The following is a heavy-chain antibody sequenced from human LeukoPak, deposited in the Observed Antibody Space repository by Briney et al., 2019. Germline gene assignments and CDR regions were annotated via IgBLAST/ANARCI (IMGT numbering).Heavy chain of an antibody. CDR1: GFTFSSYG. V-gene: IGHV3-30*18. Sequence: GGSLRLSCAASGFTFSSYGMHWVRQAPGKGLEWVAVISYDGSNKYYADSVKGRFTISRDNSKNTLYLQMNSLRAGDTAVYYCAKGRSGSPGLYNFDYWGQGTLVTVSS. CDR3: AKGRSGSPGLYNFDY. CDR2: ISYDGSNK. J-gene: IGHJ4*02. D-gene: IGHD1-26*01.